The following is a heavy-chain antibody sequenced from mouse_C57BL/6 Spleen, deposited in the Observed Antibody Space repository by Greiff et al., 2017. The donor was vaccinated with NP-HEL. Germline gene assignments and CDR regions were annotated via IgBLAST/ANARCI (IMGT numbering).Heavy chain of an antibody. V-gene: IGHV1-69*01. Sequence: QVQLQQSGAELVMPGASVKLSCKASGYTFTSYWMHWVKQRPGQGLEWIGEIDPSDNYTNYNQKFKGKSTLTVDKSSSTAYMQLSSLTSEDSAVYYCARRDEAWFAYWGQGTLVTVSA. CDR2: IDPSDNYT. J-gene: IGHJ3*01. CDR3: ARRDEAWFAY. CDR1: GYTFTSYW.